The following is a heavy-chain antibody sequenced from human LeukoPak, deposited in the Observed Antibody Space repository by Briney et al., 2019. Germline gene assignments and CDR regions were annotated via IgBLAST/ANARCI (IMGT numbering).Heavy chain of an antibody. CDR3: ARTTAAAGTFYFDY. D-gene: IGHD6-13*01. Sequence: PSETLSLTCTVSGGSISSYCWSWIRQPPGKGLEWIGYIYYSGSTNYNPSLKSRVTISVDTSKNQFSLKLSSVTAADTAVYYCARTTAAAGTFYFDYWGQGTLVTVSS. CDR2: IYYSGST. CDR1: GGSISSYC. V-gene: IGHV4-59*01. J-gene: IGHJ4*02.